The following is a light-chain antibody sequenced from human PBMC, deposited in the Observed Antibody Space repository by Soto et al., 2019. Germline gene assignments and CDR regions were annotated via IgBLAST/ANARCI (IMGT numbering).Light chain of an antibody. CDR2: GNS. J-gene: IGLJ2*01. CDR1: SSNIGAGYD. V-gene: IGLV1-40*01. Sequence: QSVLTQPPSVSGAPGQRVTISCTGSSSNIGAGYDVYWYQQLPGTAPKLLIYGNSNRPSGVPDRFSGSKSGTSASLAITGLQADDEADYYCQSYDSRLSGHVVFGGGTKLTVL. CDR3: QSYDSRLSGHVV.